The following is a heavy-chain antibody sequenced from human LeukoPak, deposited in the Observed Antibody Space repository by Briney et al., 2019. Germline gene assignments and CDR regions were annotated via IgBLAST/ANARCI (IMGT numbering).Heavy chain of an antibody. J-gene: IGHJ4*02. D-gene: IGHD6-19*01. CDR3: ARGLPGIAVAGID. CDR2: INPSGGST. V-gene: IGHV1-46*01. Sequence: GASVKVSCKASGYTFTRYYMHWVRQAPGQALEWVGIINPSGGSTSYAQKFQGRVTMTRDMSTSTDYMELSSLRSEDTAVYYCARGLPGIAVAGIDWGQGTLVTVSS. CDR1: GYTFTRYY.